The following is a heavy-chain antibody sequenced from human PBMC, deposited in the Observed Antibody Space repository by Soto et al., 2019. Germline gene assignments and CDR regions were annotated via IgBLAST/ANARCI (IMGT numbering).Heavy chain of an antibody. D-gene: IGHD2-2*01. CDR2: ISYDGSNK. V-gene: IGHV3-30*18. Sequence: QVQLVESGGGVVQPGRSLRLSCAASGFTFSSYGMHWVRKAPGKGLEWVAVISYDGSNKYYADSVKGRFTISRDNSKNTLYLQMNSLRAEDTAVYYCAKDYRDIVVVPAASGRYYYYYGMDVWGQGTTVTVSS. CDR3: AKDYRDIVVVPAASGRYYYYYGMDV. J-gene: IGHJ6*02. CDR1: GFTFSSYG.